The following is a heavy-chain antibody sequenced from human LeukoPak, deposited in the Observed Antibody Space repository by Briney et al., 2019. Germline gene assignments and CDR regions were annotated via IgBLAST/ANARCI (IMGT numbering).Heavy chain of an antibody. CDR1: GFTSSSYA. Sequence: GRSLRLSCAASGFTSSSYAMHWVRQAPGKGLEWVAVISYDGSNKYYADSVKGRFTISRDNSKNTLYLQMNSLRAEDTAVYYCARAVSSGWYDFDYWGQGTLVTVSS. D-gene: IGHD6-19*01. J-gene: IGHJ4*02. V-gene: IGHV3-30*04. CDR3: ARAVSSGWYDFDY. CDR2: ISYDGSNK.